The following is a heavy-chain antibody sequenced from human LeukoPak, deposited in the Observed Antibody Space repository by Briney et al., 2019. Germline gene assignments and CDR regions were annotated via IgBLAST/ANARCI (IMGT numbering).Heavy chain of an antibody. D-gene: IGHD4-23*01. J-gene: IGHJ4*02. CDR1: GGSFSGYY. CDR3: ARGGRDYGGNYRLRY. V-gene: IGHV4-34*01. Sequence: SETLSLTCAVYGGSFSGYYWSWIRQPPGKGLEWIGEINHSGSTNYNPSLKSRVNISVDTSKNQFSLKLSSVTAADTAVYYCARGGRDYGGNYRLRYWGQGTLVTVSS. CDR2: INHSGST.